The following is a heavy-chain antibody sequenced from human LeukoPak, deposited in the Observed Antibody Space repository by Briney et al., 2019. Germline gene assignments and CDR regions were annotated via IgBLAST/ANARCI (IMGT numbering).Heavy chain of an antibody. D-gene: IGHD6-19*01. Sequence: GGSLRLACAASGFTFSCYAMSWVRHAPGKGLEWVSSISSSSSYIYYADSVKGRFTISRDNAKNSLYLQMNSLRAEDTAVYYCARDHGVALADPNWFDPWGQGTLVTVSS. J-gene: IGHJ5*02. CDR2: ISSSSSYI. CDR3: ARDHGVALADPNWFDP. CDR1: GFTFSCYA. V-gene: IGHV3-21*01.